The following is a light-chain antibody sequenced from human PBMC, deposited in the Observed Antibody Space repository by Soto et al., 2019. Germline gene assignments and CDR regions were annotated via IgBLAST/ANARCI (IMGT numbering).Light chain of an antibody. CDR2: GAF. V-gene: IGKV3-20*01. CDR3: PQHEPWMP. Sequence: GRVTLSLSVVAALSKRASQSLSSSYFAWYQHKPGQGPRLLIYGAFTRATGIPDRFSCSGCGTDYTISVCGLGIEDYPVYYSPQHEPWMPFGLGTRLEIK. J-gene: IGKJ5*01. CDR1: QSLSSSY.